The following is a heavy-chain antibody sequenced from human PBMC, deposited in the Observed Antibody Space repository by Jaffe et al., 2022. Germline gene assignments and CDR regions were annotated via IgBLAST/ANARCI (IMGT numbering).Heavy chain of an antibody. D-gene: IGHD6-19*01. V-gene: IGHV3-30*02. CDR2: IRYDGSNK. Sequence: QVQLVESGGGVVQPGGSLRLSCAASGFTFSSYGMHWVRQAPGKGLEWVAFIRYDGSNKYYADSVKGRFTISRDNSKNTLYLQMNSLRAEDTAVYYCAKDRFIGWLVPGGFDYWGQGTLVTVSS. J-gene: IGHJ4*02. CDR3: AKDRFIGWLVPGGFDY. CDR1: GFTFSSYG.